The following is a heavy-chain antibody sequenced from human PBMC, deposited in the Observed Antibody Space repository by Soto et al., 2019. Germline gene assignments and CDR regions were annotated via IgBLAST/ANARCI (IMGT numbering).Heavy chain of an antibody. V-gene: IGHV2-26*01. J-gene: IGHJ4*02. Sequence: QVTLKESGPVLVKPTETLTLTCTVSGFSLSNARMGVSWIRQPPGKALEWLAHIFSNDEKSYSTSLKSRLTISKDTSKSQVVLTMTNMDPVDTATYYCARHQYSGSYLRYNLDYWGQGTLVTVSS. D-gene: IGHD1-26*01. CDR3: ARHQYSGSYLRYNLDY. CDR1: GFSLSNARMG. CDR2: IFSNDEK.